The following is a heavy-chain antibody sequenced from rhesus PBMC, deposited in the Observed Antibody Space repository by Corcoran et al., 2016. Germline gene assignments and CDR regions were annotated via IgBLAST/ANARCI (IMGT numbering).Heavy chain of an antibody. D-gene: IGHD5-42*01. CDR3: ARWGYRNSLDV. CDR2: IYGDSGST. V-gene: IGHV4-147*01. Sequence: QVQLQESGPGLVKPSETLSLTCAVSGGSISSNYWSWIRRSPGTGLEWSGYIYGDSGSTSYNPPLKSRVTISTDTSKNQFSLKLSSVTAADTAVYYCARWGYRNSLDVWGRGVLVTVSS. J-gene: IGHJ5-2*02. CDR1: GGSISSNY.